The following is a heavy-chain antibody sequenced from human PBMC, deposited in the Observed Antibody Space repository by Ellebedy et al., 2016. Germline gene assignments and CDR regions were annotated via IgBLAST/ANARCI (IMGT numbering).Heavy chain of an antibody. CDR3: ARGLYFDSSGYHFWFDP. Sequence: SETLSLXCTVTGGPVINAGAYWSWIRQPPGRGLEWIGSVYHSGSTKINPSLKSRVTMSVDTSKKEFSLKLSSVTTADTAVYFCARGLYFDSSGYHFWFDPWGQGALVTVSS. V-gene: IGHV4-61*08. CDR2: VYHSGST. D-gene: IGHD3-22*01. CDR1: GGPVINAGAY. J-gene: IGHJ5*02.